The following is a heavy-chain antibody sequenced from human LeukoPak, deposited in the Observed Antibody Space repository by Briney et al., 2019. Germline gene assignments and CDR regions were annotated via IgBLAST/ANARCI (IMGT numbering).Heavy chain of an antibody. CDR2: ISYDGSNK. D-gene: IGHD2-2*01. J-gene: IGHJ6*02. V-gene: IGHV3-30*18. CDR1: GFNFSDYD. Sequence: PGGSLRLSCTASGFNFSDYDMDWVRQAPGKGLEWVAVISYDGSNKYYADSVKGRFTISRDNSKNTLYLQMNSLRAEDTAVYDWAKLVVPPAMPWGGRGGGYYYGMDVWGQGTTVTVSS. CDR3: AKLVVPPAMPWGGRGGGYYYGMDV.